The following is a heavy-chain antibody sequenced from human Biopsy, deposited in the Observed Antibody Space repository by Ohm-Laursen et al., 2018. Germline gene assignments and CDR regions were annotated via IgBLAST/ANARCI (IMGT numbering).Heavy chain of an antibody. V-gene: IGHV3-30*18. CDR2: ISYHGSDK. J-gene: IGHJ2*01. CDR3: VKDVKERVGWFGYFDL. Sequence: SLRLSCTAPGFTLSNYAMHWVRQAPGKGLEWVAVISYHGSDKYYAGSVQGRFIISRDNSNNTLYVQMNSLRHEDTAVYYCVKDVKERVGWFGYFDLWGRGTLVTVSS. D-gene: IGHD3-10*01. CDR1: GFTLSNYA.